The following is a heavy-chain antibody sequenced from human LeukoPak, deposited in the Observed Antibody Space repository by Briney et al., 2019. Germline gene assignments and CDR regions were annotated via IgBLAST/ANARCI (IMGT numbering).Heavy chain of an antibody. J-gene: IGHJ3*02. Sequence: SETLSLTCTVSGGSISSYYWSWIRQPPGKGLEWVGYIYYSGSTNYNPSLKSRVTISVDTSKNQFSLKLSSVTAADTAVYYCARDSEERGNAFDIWGQGTMVTVSS. D-gene: IGHD2-15*01. CDR2: IYYSGST. V-gene: IGHV4-59*01. CDR3: ARDSEERGNAFDI. CDR1: GGSISSYY.